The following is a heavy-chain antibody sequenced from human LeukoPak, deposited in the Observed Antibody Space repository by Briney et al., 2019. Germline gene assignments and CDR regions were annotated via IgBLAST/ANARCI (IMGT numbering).Heavy chain of an antibody. J-gene: IGHJ4*02. Sequence: GGSLRLSCAASGFNFSGYEMNWVRQTPGKGLECVSSISSTGSIIYYADSVKGRFTISRDNAKNSLHLQMNSLRDEDTAVYYCAKTWLGNFDYWGQGTLVTVSS. V-gene: IGHV3-48*03. CDR3: AKTWLGNFDY. CDR2: ISSTGSII. CDR1: GFNFSGYE. D-gene: IGHD6-19*01.